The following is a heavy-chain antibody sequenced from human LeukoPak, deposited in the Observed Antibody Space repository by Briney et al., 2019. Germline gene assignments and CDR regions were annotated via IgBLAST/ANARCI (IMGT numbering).Heavy chain of an antibody. CDR2: INPNSGGT. V-gene: IGHV1-2*02. Sequence: ASVTVSCKASGYTFTGYYMHWVRQAPGQGLEWMGWINPNSGGTNYAQKFQGRVTMTRDTSISTAYMELNRLRSDDTAIYYCARVVVGGTIWFDYWGQGTLVTVSS. CDR3: ARVVVGGTIWFDY. CDR1: GYTFTGYY. D-gene: IGHD1-26*01. J-gene: IGHJ4*02.